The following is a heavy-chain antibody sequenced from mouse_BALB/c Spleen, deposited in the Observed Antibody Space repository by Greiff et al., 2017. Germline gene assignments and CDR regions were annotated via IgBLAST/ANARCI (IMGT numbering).Heavy chain of an antibody. V-gene: IGHV5-4*02. CDR3: ARDRGAYGNYVYAMDY. Sequence: EVKLVESGGGLVKPGGSLKLSCAASGFTFSDYYMYWVCQTPEKRLEWVATISDGGSYTYYPDSVKGRFTISRDNAKNNLYLQMSSLKSEDTAMYYCARDRGAYGNYVYAMDYWGQGTSVTVSS. CDR1: GFTFSDYY. J-gene: IGHJ4*01. D-gene: IGHD2-10*02. CDR2: ISDGGSYT.